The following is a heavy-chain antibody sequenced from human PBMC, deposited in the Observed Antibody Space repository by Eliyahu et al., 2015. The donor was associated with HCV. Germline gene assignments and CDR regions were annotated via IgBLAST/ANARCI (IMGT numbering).Heavy chain of an antibody. CDR3: ARGGYCGGGSCSGPFDY. J-gene: IGHJ4*02. V-gene: IGHV3-74*01. D-gene: IGHD2-15*01. Sequence: EVRLVESGGGLVQPGGSLRLSCVDSGFTFSNYWMVWVRQAPGKGLVWGSRINRDGSSLDYADSVKGRFTISRDNARKTLYLQMNSLRAEDTAVYYCARGGYCGGGSCSGPFDYWGQGTLVTVSS. CDR1: GFTFSNYW. CDR2: INRDGSSL.